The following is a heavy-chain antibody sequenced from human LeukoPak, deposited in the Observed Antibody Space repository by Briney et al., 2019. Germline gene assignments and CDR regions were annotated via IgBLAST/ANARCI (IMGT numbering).Heavy chain of an antibody. D-gene: IGHD6-13*01. CDR1: GFIFSSSV. V-gene: IGHV3-7*01. CDR3: ARDQGSWFDY. J-gene: IGHJ4*02. Sequence: PGGSLRLSCAASGFIFSSSVMHWVRQAPGKGLEWVANIKQDGSEKYYVDSVKGRFTISRDNAKNSLYLQMNSLRAEDTAVYYCARDQGSWFDYWGQGTLVTVSS. CDR2: IKQDGSEK.